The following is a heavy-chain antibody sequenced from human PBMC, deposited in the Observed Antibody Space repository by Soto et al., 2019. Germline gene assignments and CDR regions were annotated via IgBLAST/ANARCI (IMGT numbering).Heavy chain of an antibody. CDR1: GFTFSNAW. Sequence: TVVPLLLCCAASGFTFSNAWMRWVRQAPGKGREWVGRIKSKTDGGTTDYAAPVKGRFTISRDDSKNTLYLQMNSLKTEDSSVYDCTTVALDRAGPVCRYVPDDCGRGT. D-gene: IGHD3-16*01. CDR3: TTVALDRAGPVCRYVPDD. J-gene: IGHJ4*02. CDR2: IKSKTDGGTT. V-gene: IGHV3-15*01.